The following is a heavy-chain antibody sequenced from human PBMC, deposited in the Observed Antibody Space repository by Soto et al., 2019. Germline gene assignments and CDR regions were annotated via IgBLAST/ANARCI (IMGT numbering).Heavy chain of an antibody. V-gene: IGHV5-10-1*01. CDR1: GYSVTSYW. CDR3: ASPGPNYYDSSGYYYY. D-gene: IGHD3-22*01. Sequence: GESLKISCKGSGYSVTSYWISWVRQMPGKGLEWMGRIDPSDSYTNYSPSFQGHVTISADKSISTAYLQWSSLKASDTAMYYCASPGPNYYDSSGYYYYWGQGTLVTVSS. CDR2: IDPSDSYT. J-gene: IGHJ4*02.